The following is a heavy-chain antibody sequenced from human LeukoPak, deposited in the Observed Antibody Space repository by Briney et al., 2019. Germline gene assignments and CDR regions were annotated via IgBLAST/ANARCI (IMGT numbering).Heavy chain of an antibody. J-gene: IGHJ3*02. Sequence: ASVKVSCKASGYTFTGYYIHWVRQAPGQGLECMGCINPNSGGTNYTQKIQGRVTLTRDTSISSAYMELNRLRSDDTAVYYCARDHSGTYYIDALDIWGQGTMVTVSS. CDR3: ARDHSGTYYIDALDI. V-gene: IGHV1-2*02. D-gene: IGHD3-10*01. CDR1: GYTFTGYY. CDR2: INPNSGGT.